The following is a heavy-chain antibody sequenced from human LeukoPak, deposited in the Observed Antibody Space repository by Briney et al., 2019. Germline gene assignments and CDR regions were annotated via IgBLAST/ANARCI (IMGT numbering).Heavy chain of an antibody. CDR2: IIPILGIA. CDR1: GGTFSSYA. Sequence: ASVKVSCKASGGTFSSYAISWVRQAPGQGLDWMGRIIPILGIANYAQKFQGRVTITADKSTSTAYMELSSLRSEDTAVYYCARDYDGDYSFDYWGQGTLVTVSS. D-gene: IGHD4-17*01. V-gene: IGHV1-69*04. J-gene: IGHJ4*02. CDR3: ARDYDGDYSFDY.